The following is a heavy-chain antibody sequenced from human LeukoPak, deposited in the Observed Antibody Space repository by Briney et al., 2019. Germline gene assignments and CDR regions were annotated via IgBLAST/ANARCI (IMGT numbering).Heavy chain of an antibody. D-gene: IGHD5-18*01. Sequence: GRSLRLSCAASGFTFGSYGMHWVRQAPGKGLEWMAVISYDGSKKYYADSVKGRFTISRDNSKNTLSLQMNSLRAEDTAVYYCARVLRGYSYPRAFDIWGQGTMVTVSS. CDR3: ARVLRGYSYPRAFDI. CDR1: GFTFGSYG. J-gene: IGHJ3*02. V-gene: IGHV3-30*03. CDR2: ISYDGSKK.